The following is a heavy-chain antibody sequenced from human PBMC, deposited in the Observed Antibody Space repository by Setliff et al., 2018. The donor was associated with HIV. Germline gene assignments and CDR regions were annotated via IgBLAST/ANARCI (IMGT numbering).Heavy chain of an antibody. CDR2: IYYSGTT. V-gene: IGHV4-61*01. CDR1: GDSVSSASYY. Sequence: SETLSLTCTVSGDSVSSASYYWSWIRQPPGKGLEWIGYIYYSGTTKYNPSLKSRVTISVDTSKNQFSLKLSSVTAADTALYYCARGGEYYSDSGGIYYYMDVWGKGTTVTVSS. CDR3: ARGGEYYSDSGGIYYYMDV. J-gene: IGHJ6*03. D-gene: IGHD3-22*01.